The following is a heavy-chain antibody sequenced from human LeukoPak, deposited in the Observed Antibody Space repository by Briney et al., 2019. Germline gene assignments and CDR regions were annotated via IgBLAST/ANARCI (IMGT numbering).Heavy chain of an antibody. D-gene: IGHD6-6*01. V-gene: IGHV1-2*02. Sequence: GASVKVSCKASGYTFTGYYMHWVRQVPGQGLEWMGWINPNSGGTNYAQKFQGRVTMTRDTSISTAYMELSRLRSDDTAVYYCARVLSIAAPRMMGYWGQGTLVTVSS. CDR1: GYTFTGYY. CDR2: INPNSGGT. J-gene: IGHJ4*02. CDR3: ARVLSIAAPRMMGY.